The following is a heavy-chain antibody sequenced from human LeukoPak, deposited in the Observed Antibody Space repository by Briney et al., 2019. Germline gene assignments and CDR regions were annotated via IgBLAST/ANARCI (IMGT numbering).Heavy chain of an antibody. V-gene: IGHV3-11*06. CDR1: GFTFSDHY. Sequence: GGSLRPSCAASGFTFSDHYMTWIRQAPGRGLEWLSYIIGSSSDTNYADSVKGRFTISRDNSKNTLYLQMNSLGPEDTAMYYCAKVAKGNIVVVTALDYWGPGTLVTVSS. D-gene: IGHD2-21*02. CDR3: AKVAKGNIVVVTALDY. J-gene: IGHJ4*02. CDR2: IIGSSSDT.